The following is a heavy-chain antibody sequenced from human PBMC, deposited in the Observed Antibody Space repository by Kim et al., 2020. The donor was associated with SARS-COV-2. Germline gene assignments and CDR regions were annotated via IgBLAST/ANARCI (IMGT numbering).Heavy chain of an antibody. Sequence: KGRFTISRDNSKNTLYLQMNSLRAEDTAVYYCAKAGGYYYDSSGLGAFDIWGQGTMVTVSS. V-gene: IGHV3-30*02. CDR3: AKAGGYYYDSSGLGAFDI. D-gene: IGHD3-22*01. J-gene: IGHJ3*02.